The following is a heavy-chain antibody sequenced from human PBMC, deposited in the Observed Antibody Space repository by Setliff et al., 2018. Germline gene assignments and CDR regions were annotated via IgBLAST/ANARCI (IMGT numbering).Heavy chain of an antibody. D-gene: IGHD4-4*01. Sequence: SVKVSCKASGGTFSSYAISWVRQAPGQGLEWMGGIIPILGIANYAQKFQGRVTITADKSTSTAYMGLSSPRSEDTAVYYCARGRWVSNYGYYYYGMDVWGQGTTVTVSS. J-gene: IGHJ6*02. CDR2: IIPILGIA. V-gene: IGHV1-69*10. CDR3: ARGRWVSNYGYYYYGMDV. CDR1: GGTFSSYA.